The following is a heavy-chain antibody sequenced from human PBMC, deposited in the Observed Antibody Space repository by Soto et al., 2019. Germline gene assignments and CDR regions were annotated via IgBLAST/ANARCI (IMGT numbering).Heavy chain of an antibody. CDR3: ATAEHWSSTRCTIGFDP. V-gene: IGHV1-24*01. Sequence: ASVEVSCKVSGYTLTELSMHWVGQAPGKGREWMGGFDPEDGETIYAQKFHGRVTMTEDTPTDTDYMELSSLRSEDTAAYHCATAEHWSSTRCTIGFDPWGQGTLVTVSS. CDR1: GYTLTELS. CDR2: FDPEDGET. J-gene: IGHJ5*02. D-gene: IGHD2-2*01.